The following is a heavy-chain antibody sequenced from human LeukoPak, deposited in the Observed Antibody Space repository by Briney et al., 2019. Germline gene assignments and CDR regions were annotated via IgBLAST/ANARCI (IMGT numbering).Heavy chain of an antibody. CDR2: INENGRNT. CDR1: GFTFSSYA. V-gene: IGHV3-23*01. Sequence: PGGSLRLSCAASGFTFSSYAMSWVRQAPGMGPEWISTINENGRNTHYADSVNGRFTISRDNSKNMVFLQMDSLRAEDTALYYCAAEVGGPMFDYWGQGTLVTVSS. CDR3: AAEVGGPMFDY. D-gene: IGHD3-10*01. J-gene: IGHJ4*02.